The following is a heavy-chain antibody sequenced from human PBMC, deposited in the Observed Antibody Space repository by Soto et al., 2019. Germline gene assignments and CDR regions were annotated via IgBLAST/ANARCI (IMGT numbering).Heavy chain of an antibody. D-gene: IGHD4-17*01. CDR1: GFTFSSYG. CDR3: ASSATVTHFDY. Sequence: QVQLVESGGGVVQPGRSLRLSCAASGFTFSSYGMHWVRQAPGKGLEWVAVIWYDGSNNYYADSVKGRFTISRDNSKNTLYLQMNSLRAEDTAVYYCASSATVTHFDYWGQGTLVTVSS. CDR2: IWYDGSNN. V-gene: IGHV3-33*01. J-gene: IGHJ4*02.